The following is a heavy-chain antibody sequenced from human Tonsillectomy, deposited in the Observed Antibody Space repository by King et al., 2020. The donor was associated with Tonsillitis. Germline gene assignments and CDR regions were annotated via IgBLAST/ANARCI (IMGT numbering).Heavy chain of an antibody. D-gene: IGHD4-17*01. CDR3: AQGGGHGDQSHLFDY. Sequence: VQLVESGGGVVQPGGSLRLSCAASGFTFSSYGMHWVRQAPGKGLEWVAFIRYDGSNKYYADAVKGRFTISRDNSKNTLYLQMNSLRLDDTAMYYCAQGGGHGDQSHLFDYWGQGTLVPVSS. J-gene: IGHJ4*02. CDR1: GFTFSSYG. CDR2: IRYDGSNK. V-gene: IGHV3-30*02.